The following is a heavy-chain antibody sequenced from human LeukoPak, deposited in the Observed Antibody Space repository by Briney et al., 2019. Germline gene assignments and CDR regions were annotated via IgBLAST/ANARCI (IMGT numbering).Heavy chain of an antibody. CDR2: ISWNSGSI. V-gene: IGHV3-9*01. Sequence: GGSLRLSCAASGFTLDDYAMHWVRQAPGKGLEWVSGISWNSGSIGYADSVKGRFTISGDNAKNSLYLQMNSLRAEDTALYYCAKDIGIRGAFDIWGQGTMVTVSS. J-gene: IGHJ3*02. CDR3: AKDIGIRGAFDI. CDR1: GFTLDDYA. D-gene: IGHD1-14*01.